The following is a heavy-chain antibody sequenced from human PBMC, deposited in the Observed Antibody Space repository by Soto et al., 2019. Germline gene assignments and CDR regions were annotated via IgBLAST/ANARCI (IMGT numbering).Heavy chain of an antibody. CDR1: GYTFTGYY. CDR3: ARATTNAYCSSTRCYTVHYGMDV. V-gene: IGHV1-2*02. J-gene: IGHJ6*02. CDR2: INPSSGGT. D-gene: IGHD2-2*02. Sequence: ASVKVSCKASGYTFTGYYMHWVRQAPGQGLEWMGWINPSSGGTNYAQKFQGRVTMTRGTSISTAYMELSRLRSDDTAVYYCARATTNAYCSSTRCYTVHYGMDVWGQGTTVTVSS.